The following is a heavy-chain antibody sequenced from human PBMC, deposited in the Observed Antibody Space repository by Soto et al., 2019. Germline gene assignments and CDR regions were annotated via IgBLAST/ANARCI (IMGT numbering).Heavy chain of an antibody. Sequence: ASVKVSCKASGGTFSSYAISWVRQAPGQGLEWMGGIIPIFGTANYAQKFQGRVTITADESTSTAYMELSSLRSEDTAVYYCARVDGSPSVTYTYYYYYYGMDVWGQGTTVTVS. V-gene: IGHV1-69*13. CDR3: ARVDGSPSVTYTYYYYYYGMDV. CDR1: GGTFSSYA. J-gene: IGHJ6*02. CDR2: IIPIFGTA. D-gene: IGHD4-17*01.